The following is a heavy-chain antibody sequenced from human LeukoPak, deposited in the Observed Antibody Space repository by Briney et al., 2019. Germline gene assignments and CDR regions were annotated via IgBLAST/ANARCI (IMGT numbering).Heavy chain of an antibody. J-gene: IGHJ6*03. Sequence: SETLSLTCAVNGGSFSGYYWSWIRQPPGKGLEWIGEINHCGSTNYNPSLKSRVTTSVDTSKNQFSLKVRSVTAADRAVYYCARGRSSIAVAGTPYYYYCMDVWGKGTTVTVSS. CDR1: GGSFSGYY. D-gene: IGHD6-19*01. V-gene: IGHV4-34*01. CDR2: INHCGST. CDR3: ARGRSSIAVAGTPYYYYCMDV.